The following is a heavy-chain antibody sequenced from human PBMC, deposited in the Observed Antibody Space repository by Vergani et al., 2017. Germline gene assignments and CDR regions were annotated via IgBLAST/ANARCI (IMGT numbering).Heavy chain of an antibody. CDR1: GGSVSSGSYY. Sequence: QVQLQESGPGLVKPSETLSLTCTVSGGSVSSGSYYWSWIRQPAGKGLEWIGYIYYSGSTNYNPSLKSRVTISVDTSKNQLSLNLSSVTAADTAVYYCARGTGITIFGVVHYYYYYMDVWGKGTTVTVSS. CDR2: IYYSGST. CDR3: ARGTGITIFGVVHYYYYYMDV. D-gene: IGHD3-3*01. V-gene: IGHV4-61*10. J-gene: IGHJ6*03.